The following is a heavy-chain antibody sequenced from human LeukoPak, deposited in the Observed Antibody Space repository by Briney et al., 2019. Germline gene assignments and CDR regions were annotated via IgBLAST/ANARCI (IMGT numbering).Heavy chain of an antibody. J-gene: IGHJ4*02. CDR2: IYYSGST. CDR1: GGSISSSSYY. CDR3: ARLTPMEWDYVWGSYRSYDSKPYYFDY. Sequence: ASETLSLTCTVSGGSISSSSYYWGWIRQPPGKGLEWIGSIYYSGSTYYNPSLKSRVTISVDTSKNQFSLKLSSVTAADTAAYYCARLTPMEWDYVWGSYRSYDSKPYYFDYWGQGTLVTVSS. V-gene: IGHV4-39*01. D-gene: IGHD3-16*02.